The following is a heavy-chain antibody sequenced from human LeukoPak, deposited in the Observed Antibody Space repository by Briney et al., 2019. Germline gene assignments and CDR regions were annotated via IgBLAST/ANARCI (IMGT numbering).Heavy chain of an antibody. Sequence: ASVKVSCKASGYTFTSYYMHWVRQAPGQGLEWMGIINPSGGCTSYAQKFQGRVTMTRDTSTSTVYMELSSLRSEDTAVYYCARVNHDLLEWSQYYFDYWGQGTLVTVSS. J-gene: IGHJ4*02. V-gene: IGHV1-46*01. D-gene: IGHD3-3*01. CDR3: ARVNHDLLEWSQYYFDY. CDR2: INPSGGCT. CDR1: GYTFTSYY.